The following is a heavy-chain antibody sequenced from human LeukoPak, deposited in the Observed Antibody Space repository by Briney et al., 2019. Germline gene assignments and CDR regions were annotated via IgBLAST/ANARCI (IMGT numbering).Heavy chain of an antibody. CDR3: ARDCSGGSCFIRAFDI. Sequence: AASVKVSCKASGYTFSSKNVHWVRQAPGQGLEWMGIINPSGGSTNFPQKFQGRVTMSRDTSTSTVYMELSNLRSEDTAVYYCARDCSGGSCFIRAFDIWGQGTMVTVSS. V-gene: IGHV1-46*01. CDR1: GYTFSSKN. J-gene: IGHJ3*02. CDR2: INPSGGST. D-gene: IGHD2-15*01.